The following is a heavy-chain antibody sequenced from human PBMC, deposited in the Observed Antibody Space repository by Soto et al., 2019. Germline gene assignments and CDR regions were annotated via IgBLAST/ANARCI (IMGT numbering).Heavy chain of an antibody. CDR1: GSSVSSGRYY. V-gene: IGHV4-61*01. D-gene: IGHD1-26*01. J-gene: IGHJ4*01. Sequence: SETLSLTCTVSGSSVSSGRYYWSWILQPPGEGLEWTGYIYYSGSTNYNPSLKSRVTISVNTSNNQFSLKLSSVTAADTAVYYCASGSGSYFWYFDYWGHGTLVTVSS. CDR3: ASGSGSYFWYFDY. CDR2: IYYSGST.